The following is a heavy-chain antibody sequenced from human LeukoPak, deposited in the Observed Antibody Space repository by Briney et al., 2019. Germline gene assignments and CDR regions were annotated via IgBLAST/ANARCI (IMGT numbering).Heavy chain of an antibody. V-gene: IGHV4-34*01. CDR3: ARDSSWLVRYYFDY. Sequence: SETLSLTCAVYGGSFSGYYWSWIRQPPGKGLEWIGEINHSGSTNYNPSLKSRVNISVDTSKNQFSLKLSSVTAADTAVYYCARDSSWLVRYYFDYWGQGTLVTVSS. CDR1: GGSFSGYY. D-gene: IGHD6-19*01. CDR2: INHSGST. J-gene: IGHJ4*02.